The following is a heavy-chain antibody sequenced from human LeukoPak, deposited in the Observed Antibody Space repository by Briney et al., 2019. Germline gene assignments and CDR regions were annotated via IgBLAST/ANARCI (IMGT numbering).Heavy chain of an antibody. CDR3: ARSGSSGYYPTRGYYFDY. V-gene: IGHV4-38-2*02. CDR2: IYHSGST. Sequence: PSETLSLTCTVSGYSISSANYWAWIRQPPGKALEWIGSIYHSGSTYYNPSLKSRVTISVDTSKNEFSLQLSSVTAADTAVYYCARSGSSGYYPTRGYYFDYWGQGTLVTVSS. J-gene: IGHJ4*02. D-gene: IGHD3-22*01. CDR1: GYSISSANY.